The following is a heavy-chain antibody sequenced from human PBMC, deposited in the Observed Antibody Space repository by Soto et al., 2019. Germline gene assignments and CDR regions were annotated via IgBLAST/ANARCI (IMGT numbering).Heavy chain of an antibody. J-gene: IGHJ6*02. V-gene: IGHV3-15*07. CDR1: GFTFSNAW. CDR3: TTSSSGYYYYYYGMDV. D-gene: IGHD3-22*01. Sequence: EVQLVESGGDLVQPGGSLRLSCAASGFTFSNAWMNWVRQAPGKGLEWVGRIKSKTDGGTTDYAAPVKGRFTISRDDSKNTLYLQMNSLKTEDTAVYYCTTSSSGYYYYYYGMDVWGQGTTVTVSS. CDR2: IKSKTDGGTT.